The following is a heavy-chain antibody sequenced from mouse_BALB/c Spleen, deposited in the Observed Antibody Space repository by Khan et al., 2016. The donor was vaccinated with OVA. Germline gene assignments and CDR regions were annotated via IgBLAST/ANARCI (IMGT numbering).Heavy chain of an antibody. CDR3: ARSTYRFAFVF. J-gene: IGHJ3*01. Sequence: EVKLLESGPSLVKPSQTLSLTCSVTGDSITSGYWCWIRKFPGNKLEYMGYIINSGSTYYNQSPKSRISITRHTSKNQYSLQLNAVTTEDTATYYCARSTYRFAFVFWGQGTLVTVSA. V-gene: IGHV3-8*02. CDR2: IINSGST. CDR1: GDSITSGY. D-gene: IGHD2-14*01.